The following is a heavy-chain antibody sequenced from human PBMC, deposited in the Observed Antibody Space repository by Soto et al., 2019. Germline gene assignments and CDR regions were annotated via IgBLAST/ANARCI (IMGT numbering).Heavy chain of an antibody. CDR1: GGSISSGGYY. D-gene: IGHD3-16*01. V-gene: IGHV4-31*03. J-gene: IGHJ3*02. CDR3: ARSREGAADAFDI. CDR2: IYYSGST. Sequence: SETLSLTCTVSGGSISSGGYYWSWIRQHPGKGLEWIGYIYYSGSTYYNPSLKSRVTISVDTSKNQFSLKLSSVTAADTAVYYCARSREGAADAFDIWGQGTMVTVSS.